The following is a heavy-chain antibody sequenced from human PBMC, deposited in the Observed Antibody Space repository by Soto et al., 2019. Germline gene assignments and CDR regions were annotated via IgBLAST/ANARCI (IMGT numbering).Heavy chain of an antibody. Sequence: PGWSLRLSCAASGFTFSSYGMHWVRQAPGKGLEWVAVISYDGSNKYYADSVKGRFTISRDNSKNKLYMPMNSLRAEDTAVYYCAIEQVYGDFPGGSEGWGQENTATV. CDR2: ISYDGSNK. J-gene: IGHJ6*02. CDR1: GFTFSSYG. V-gene: IGHV3-30*03. D-gene: IGHD4-17*01. CDR3: AIEQVYGDFPGGSEG.